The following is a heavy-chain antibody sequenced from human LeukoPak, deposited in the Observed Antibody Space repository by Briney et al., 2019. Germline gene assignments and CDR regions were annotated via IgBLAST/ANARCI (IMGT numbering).Heavy chain of an antibody. CDR2: IGIAGDT. Sequence: GGSLRLSCAASGFTFSSYDMHWVRQATGRGLEWVSGIGIAGDTYYRGSVKGRFTISRENAKNSLYLQMSSLRAGDTAVYYCARVSTSGYDIWGRGTMVTVSS. J-gene: IGHJ3*02. CDR1: GFTFSSYD. CDR3: ARVSTSGYDI. D-gene: IGHD2-2*01. V-gene: IGHV3-13*01.